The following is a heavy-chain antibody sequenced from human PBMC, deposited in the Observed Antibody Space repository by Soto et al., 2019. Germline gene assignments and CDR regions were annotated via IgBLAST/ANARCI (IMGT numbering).Heavy chain of an antibody. Sequence: LLVQSGAEVKTPGASVKTSCRTSGYTLNSHYIHWVRQAPGQGLEWMGTLSPSGHKTYYAQKFQGRVAMTRETSTSTVYMELTSLTFEDTAVYFCIAEVPSSRYFESWGQGTLVTVSS. CDR3: IAEVPSSRYFES. V-gene: IGHV1-46*02. CDR2: LSPSGHKT. CDR1: GYTLNSHY. J-gene: IGHJ4*02. D-gene: IGHD6-6*01.